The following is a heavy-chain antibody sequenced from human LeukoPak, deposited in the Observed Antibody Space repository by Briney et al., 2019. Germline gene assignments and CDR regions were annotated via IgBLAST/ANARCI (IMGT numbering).Heavy chain of an antibody. CDR2: IYHSGST. CDR3: ARVAAASIFDY. CDR1: GGSISSGGYY. J-gene: IGHJ4*02. D-gene: IGHD6-13*01. V-gene: IGHV4-30-2*01. Sequence: SETLSLTCTVSGGSISSGGYYWSWIRQPPGKGLEWIGYIYHSGSTYYNPSLKSRVTISVDRSKNQFSLKLSSVTAADTAVYYCARVAAASIFDYWGQGTLVAVSS.